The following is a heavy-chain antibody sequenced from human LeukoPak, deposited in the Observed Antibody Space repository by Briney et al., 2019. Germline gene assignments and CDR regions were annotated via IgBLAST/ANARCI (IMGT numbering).Heavy chain of an antibody. V-gene: IGHV1-2*02. CDR1: GYTFTGYY. CDR3: ARLDQYYYYYMDV. Sequence: ASVKVSCKASGYTFTGYYMHWVRQAPGQGLEWMGWINPNSGGTNYAQKFQGRVTMTRDTSISTAYMELSRLRSDDTAVYYCARLDQYYYYYMDVWGKGTTVTVSS. CDR2: INPNSGGT. J-gene: IGHJ6*03.